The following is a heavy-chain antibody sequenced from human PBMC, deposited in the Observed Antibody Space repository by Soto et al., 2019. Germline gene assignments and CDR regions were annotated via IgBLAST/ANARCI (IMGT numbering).Heavy chain of an antibody. J-gene: IGHJ6*02. Sequence: ASVKVSCEASGYTFTSYYMHWVRQAPGQGLEWMGIINPSGGSTSYAQKFQGRVTMTRDTSTSTVYMELSSLRSEDTAVYYCARVSCSSTSCYHYYYYGMDVWGQGTTVTVSS. V-gene: IGHV1-46*01. D-gene: IGHD2-2*01. CDR1: GYTFTSYY. CDR2: INPSGGST. CDR3: ARVSCSSTSCYHYYYYGMDV.